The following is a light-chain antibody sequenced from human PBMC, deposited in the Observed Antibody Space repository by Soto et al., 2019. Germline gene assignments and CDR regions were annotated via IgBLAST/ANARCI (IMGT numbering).Light chain of an antibody. Sequence: EIVLTQSPGTLSLSPGERATLSCRASQSVSSSYLAWYQQKPGQAPRLLIYGASSRATGIPDRFSGSGSGTDFTLTISRLEPEDVAVYYCQQYGSSPTFGQRTRLEIK. CDR1: QSVSSSY. J-gene: IGKJ5*01. CDR2: GAS. CDR3: QQYGSSPT. V-gene: IGKV3-20*01.